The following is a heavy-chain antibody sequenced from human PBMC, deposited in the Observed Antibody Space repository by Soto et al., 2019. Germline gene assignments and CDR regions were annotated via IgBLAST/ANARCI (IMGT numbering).Heavy chain of an antibody. V-gene: IGHV4-39*01. CDR1: GGSISSSSYY. Sequence: PSETLSLTCTVSGGSISSSSYYWGWIRQPPGKGLEWIGSIYYSGSTYYNPSLKSRVTISVDTSKNQFSLKLSSVTAADTAVYYCARHVPGRVRYVDWLPDAFDIWGQGTMVTVS. D-gene: IGHD3-9*01. J-gene: IGHJ3*02. CDR3: ARHVPGRVRYVDWLPDAFDI. CDR2: IYYSGST.